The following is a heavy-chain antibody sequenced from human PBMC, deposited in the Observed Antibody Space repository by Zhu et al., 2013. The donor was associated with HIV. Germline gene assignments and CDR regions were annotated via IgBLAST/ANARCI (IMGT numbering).Heavy chain of an antibody. CDR3: AASDLLRFLEWPDHYYYYYGMDV. CDR2: IVVGSGNT. J-gene: IGHJ6*02. D-gene: IGHD3-3*01. V-gene: IGHV1-58*01. CDR1: GFTFTSSA. Sequence: QMQLVQSGPEVKKPGTSVKVSCKASGFTFTSSAVQWVRQARGQRLEWIGWIVVGSGNTNYAQKFQERVTITRDMSTSTAYMELSSLRSEDTAVYYCAASDLLRFLEWPDHYYYYYGMDVWGQGTTVTVSS.